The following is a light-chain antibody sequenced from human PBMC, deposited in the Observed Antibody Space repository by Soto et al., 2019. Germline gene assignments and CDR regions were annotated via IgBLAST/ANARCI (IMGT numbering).Light chain of an antibody. CDR1: QSVSRN. J-gene: IGKJ2*01. Sequence: EVVMTQSPATLSVSPGERATLSCRASQSVSRNLAWYQQRPGRAPRLLIYDASTRATNIPTRFSGSGSGTEFTLTISSLQSEDFDVYYCLPYKHWPLYTFGQGTKLAI. CDR3: LPYKHWPLYT. V-gene: IGKV3-15*01. CDR2: DAS.